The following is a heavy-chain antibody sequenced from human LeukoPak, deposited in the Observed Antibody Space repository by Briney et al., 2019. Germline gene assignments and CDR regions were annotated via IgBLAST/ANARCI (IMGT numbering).Heavy chain of an antibody. CDR3: ARVDRDSYGNY. CDR1: GFTFSSYA. Sequence: PGGSLRLSCAASGFTFSSYAMHWVRQAPGKGLEWVAVISYDGSNKYYADSVKGRFTISRDNSKNTLYLQMNSLRAEDTAVYYCARVDRDSYGNYWGQGTLVTVSS. J-gene: IGHJ4*02. V-gene: IGHV3-30-3*01. CDR2: ISYDGSNK. D-gene: IGHD5-18*01.